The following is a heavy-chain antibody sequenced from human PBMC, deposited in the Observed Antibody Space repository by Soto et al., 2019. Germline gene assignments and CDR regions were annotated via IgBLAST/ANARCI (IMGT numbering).Heavy chain of an antibody. D-gene: IGHD3-10*01. Sequence: SETLSLTCTVSGGSISSYYWSWIRQPPGKGLEWIGYIYHSGITNYNPALKSRVTISVDTSKNQFSLKLSSVTAAETAVYYCARMGSSGSYHNVRDKWGQGTLVTVSS. CDR1: GGSISSYY. CDR3: ARMGSSGSYHNVRDK. V-gene: IGHV4-59*08. J-gene: IGHJ4*02. CDR2: IYHSGIT.